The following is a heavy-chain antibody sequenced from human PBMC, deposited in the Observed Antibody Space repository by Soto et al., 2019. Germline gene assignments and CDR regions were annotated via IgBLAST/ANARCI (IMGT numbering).Heavy chain of an antibody. J-gene: IGHJ4*02. CDR2: IKQDGSEK. D-gene: IGHD6-19*01. CDR1: GFTFSSYW. Sequence: GGSLRLSCAASGFTFSSYWMSWVRQAPGKGLEWVANIKQDGSEKYYVDSVKGRFTISRDNAKNSLYLQMNSLRAEDTAVYYCARHSSGWYLGFDYWGQGTLVTVSS. V-gene: IGHV3-7*01. CDR3: ARHSSGWYLGFDY.